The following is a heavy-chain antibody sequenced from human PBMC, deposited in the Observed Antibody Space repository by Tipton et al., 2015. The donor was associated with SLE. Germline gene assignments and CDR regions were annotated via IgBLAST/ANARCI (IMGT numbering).Heavy chain of an antibody. V-gene: IGHV4-38-2*02. J-gene: IGHJ3*02. D-gene: IGHD1-26*01. CDR2: IYYSGST. CDR1: GYSISSGYY. CDR3: ARDLGSGGAFDI. Sequence: TLSLTCAVSGYSISSGYYWGWIRQPPGKGLEWIGSIYYSGSTNYNPSLKSRVTISIDTSKNQFSLKLTSVTAADTAVYYCARDLGSGGAFDIWGQGTMVTVSS.